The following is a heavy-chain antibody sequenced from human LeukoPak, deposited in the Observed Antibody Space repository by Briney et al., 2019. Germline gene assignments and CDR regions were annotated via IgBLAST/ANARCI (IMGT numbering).Heavy chain of an antibody. CDR3: ARLVVVTACFDY. D-gene: IGHD2-21*02. CDR1: GFTFGSYW. V-gene: IGHV3-7*01. Sequence: GGSLRLSCAASGFTFGSYWMSWVRQAPGKGLEWVANIKQDGSEKYYVDSVKGRFTISRDNAKNLLYLQMNSLRAEDTAVYYCARLVVVTACFDYWGQGTLVTVSS. CDR2: IKQDGSEK. J-gene: IGHJ4*02.